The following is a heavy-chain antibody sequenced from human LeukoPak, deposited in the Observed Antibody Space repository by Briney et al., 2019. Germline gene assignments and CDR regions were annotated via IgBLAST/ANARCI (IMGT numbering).Heavy chain of an antibody. Sequence: GGSLRLSCAASGFTFSSYAMSWVRQAPGKGLEWVSAISGSGGNTYYADSVKGRFTISRDNSKNTLYLQMNSLRAEDTAVYYCAKGLGSGSYFDYWGQGTLVPVSS. CDR3: AKGLGSGSYFDY. CDR2: ISGSGGNT. J-gene: IGHJ4*02. CDR1: GFTFSSYA. D-gene: IGHD1-26*01. V-gene: IGHV3-23*01.